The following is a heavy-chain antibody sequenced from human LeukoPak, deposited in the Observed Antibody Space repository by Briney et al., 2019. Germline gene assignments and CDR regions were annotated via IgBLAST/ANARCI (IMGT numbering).Heavy chain of an antibody. Sequence: SVKVSCKASGGTFSSYAISWVRQAPGQGLEWMGGIIPIFGTANYAQKFQGRVTITADESTSTAYMELSSLRSEDTAVYYCAVFKVGGGWYGVYGMDVWGQGTTVTVSS. V-gene: IGHV1-69*13. CDR1: GGTFSSYA. CDR2: IIPIFGTA. CDR3: AVFKVGGGWYGVYGMDV. J-gene: IGHJ6*02. D-gene: IGHD6-19*01.